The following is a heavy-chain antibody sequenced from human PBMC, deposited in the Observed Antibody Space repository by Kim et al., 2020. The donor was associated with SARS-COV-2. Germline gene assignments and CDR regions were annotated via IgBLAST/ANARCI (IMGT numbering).Heavy chain of an antibody. D-gene: IGHD3-22*01. CDR3: TRVAPYYYDSSGYYSDY. Sequence: VNGRFTISRDDSKSIAYLQMNSLKTEDTAVYYCTRVAPYYYDSSGYYSDYWGQGTLVTVSS. V-gene: IGHV3-49*02. J-gene: IGHJ4*02.